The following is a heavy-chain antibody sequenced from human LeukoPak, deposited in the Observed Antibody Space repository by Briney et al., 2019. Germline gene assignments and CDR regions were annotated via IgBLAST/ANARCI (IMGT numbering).Heavy chain of an antibody. V-gene: IGHV3-23*01. CDR2: ISGSGGST. CDR1: GFTFSSYA. Sequence: GGSLRLSCTASGFTFSSYAMSWVRQAPGKGLEWVSAISGSGGSTYYADSVKGRFTISRDNSKNTLYLQMNSLRAEDTALFYCAKDVEYTSGWYYFDYWGQGTLVTVSS. CDR3: AKDVEYTSGWYYFDY. J-gene: IGHJ4*02. D-gene: IGHD6-19*01.